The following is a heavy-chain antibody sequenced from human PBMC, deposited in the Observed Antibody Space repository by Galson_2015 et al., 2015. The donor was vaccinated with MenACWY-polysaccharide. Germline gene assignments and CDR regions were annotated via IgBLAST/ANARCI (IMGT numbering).Heavy chain of an antibody. J-gene: IGHJ4*02. CDR3: SRDTGGSDY. CDR1: GFSFSDYN. D-gene: IGHD3-16*01. V-gene: IGHV3-21*01. Sequence: SLRISCAASGFSFSDYNMNWVRQAPGKGLEWVSIISSSASYIYYADSVKGRFAISRDNAKNSLYLQMNSLRAEDKAIYYCSRDTGGSDYWGQGTLVPVSS. CDR2: ISSSASYI.